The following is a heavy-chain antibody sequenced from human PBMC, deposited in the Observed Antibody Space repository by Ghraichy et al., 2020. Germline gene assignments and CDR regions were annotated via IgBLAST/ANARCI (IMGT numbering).Heavy chain of an antibody. V-gene: IGHV3-11*06. Sequence: GGSLRLSCAASGFTFSDYYMNWIRQAPGKGLEWVSYISSSGIYTNYSESVKGRFTISGDNAKNSLYLQMNSLRAEDTAVYYCARVSFGSGQDYFDYWGQGTLVTVSS. CDR3: ARVSFGSGQDYFDY. D-gene: IGHD3-10*01. J-gene: IGHJ4*02. CDR1: GFTFSDYY. CDR2: ISSSGIYT.